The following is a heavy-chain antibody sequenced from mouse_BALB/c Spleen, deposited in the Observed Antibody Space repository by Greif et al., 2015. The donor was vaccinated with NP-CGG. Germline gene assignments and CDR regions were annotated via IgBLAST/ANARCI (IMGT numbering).Heavy chain of an antibody. J-gene: IGHJ3*01. CDR2: IYPGNSDT. Sequence: VQLQQSGTVLARPGASVKMSCKASGYTFTSYWMHWVKQRPGQGLEWIGAIYPGNSDTSYNQKFKGKAKLTAVTSTSTAYMELSSLTNEDSAVYYCTSSDSSGYGWFAYWGQGTLVTVSA. D-gene: IGHD3-2*01. V-gene: IGHV1-5*01. CDR3: TSSDSSGYGWFAY. CDR1: GYTFTSYW.